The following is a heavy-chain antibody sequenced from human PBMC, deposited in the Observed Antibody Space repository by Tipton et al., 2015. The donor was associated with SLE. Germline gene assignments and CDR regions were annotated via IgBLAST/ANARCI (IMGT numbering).Heavy chain of an antibody. V-gene: IGHV4-39*01. D-gene: IGHD3-22*01. J-gene: IGHJ6*02. Sequence: TLSLTCIVSGGSISSSSYYWGWIRQPPGKGLEWIGSIYYSGSTYYNPSLKSRVTIPEDTSKNQFSLKLISVTAADTAVYYCARLYYYDSSGYYDYYYGMDVWGQGTTVTVSS. CDR2: IYYSGST. CDR1: GGSISSSSYY. CDR3: ARLYYYDSSGYYDYYYGMDV.